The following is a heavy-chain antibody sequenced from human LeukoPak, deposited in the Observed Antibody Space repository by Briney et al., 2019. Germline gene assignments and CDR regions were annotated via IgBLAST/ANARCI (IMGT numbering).Heavy chain of an antibody. J-gene: IGHJ4*02. CDR1: GFTFSNYW. V-gene: IGHV3-74*01. D-gene: IGHD6-13*01. CDR3: ARAIGSSWGKVDY. Sequence: PGGSLRLSCVASGFTFSNYWMHWVRQAPGKGLVWVSRIKTDGSRTNYADSVKGRFTISRDNAKNTVYLEMNGLRSEDTAVYYCARAIGSSWGKVDYWGQGTLVTVSS. CDR2: IKTDGSRT.